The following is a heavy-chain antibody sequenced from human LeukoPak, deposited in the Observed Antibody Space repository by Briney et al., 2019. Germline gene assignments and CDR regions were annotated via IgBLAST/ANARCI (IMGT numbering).Heavy chain of an antibody. D-gene: IGHD3-22*01. CDR2: IKQDGSEK. V-gene: IGHV3-7*01. Sequence: GGSLRLSCAASGFTFSSYSMNWVRQAPGKGLEWVANIKQDGSEKNYVDSVKGRFTISRDNAKKSVYLQMNSLRAEDTAVYYCAKTYYYDGSGYYRHFDYWGHGTLVTVSS. J-gene: IGHJ4*01. CDR3: AKTYYYDGSGYYRHFDY. CDR1: GFTFSSYS.